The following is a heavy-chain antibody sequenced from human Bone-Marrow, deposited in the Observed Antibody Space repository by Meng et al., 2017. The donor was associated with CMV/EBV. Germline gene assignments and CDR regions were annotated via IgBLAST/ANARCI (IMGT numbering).Heavy chain of an antibody. V-gene: IGHV3-30*02. J-gene: IGHJ6*01. Sequence: GGSLRLSCAASGFTFSSYGMHWVRQAPGKGLEWVAFIRYDGSNKYYADSVKGRFTISRDNSKNTLYLQMNSLRAEDTAVYYCARVMTTVTPLHYGMDVWGQGTTVTGSS. D-gene: IGHD4-11*01. CDR2: IRYDGSNK. CDR1: GFTFSSYG. CDR3: ARVMTTVTPLHYGMDV.